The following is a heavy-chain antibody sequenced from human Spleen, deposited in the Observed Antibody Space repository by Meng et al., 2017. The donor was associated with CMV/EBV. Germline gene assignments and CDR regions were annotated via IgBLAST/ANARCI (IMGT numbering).Heavy chain of an antibody. CDR2: ISLSGRTI. CDR1: GFNFSDYY. D-gene: IGHD5-18*01. J-gene: IGHJ6*02. V-gene: IGHV3-11*04. CDR3: ARGERRSGIQLWLKGYYGMDV. Sequence: GESLKISCEGSGFNFSDYYMSWIRQAPGKGLEWLSYISLSGRTIHYADSLKGRFTISRDNAKSSVYLQMNSLSAEDTAVYYCARGERRSGIQLWLKGYYGMDVWGQGTTVTVSS.